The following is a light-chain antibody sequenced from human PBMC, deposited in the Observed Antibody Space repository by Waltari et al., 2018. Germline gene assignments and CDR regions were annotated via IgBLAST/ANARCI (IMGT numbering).Light chain of an antibody. Sequence: SSELTQDPAVSVALGQTIRITCQGDTLRTSYASWYQVKPGQAPLLVLYGKGKRPPGIPDRIAGSRSRTTAFVAITGAQAEDEADYYCSSRNGGASQVVFAGGTKVTVL. CDR2: GKG. CDR3: SSRNGGASQVV. V-gene: IGLV3-19*01. J-gene: IGLJ2*01. CDR1: TLRTSY.